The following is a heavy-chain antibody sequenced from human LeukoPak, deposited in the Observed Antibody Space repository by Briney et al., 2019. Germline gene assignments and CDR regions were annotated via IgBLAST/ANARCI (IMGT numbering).Heavy chain of an antibody. CDR2: IGTAGDT. D-gene: IGHD2-2*01. Sequence: PGGSLRLSCAASGFTFSSYDMHWVRQATGKGLEWVSAIGTAGDTYYPGSVKGRFIISRDDSKNTLYLQMNSLRAEDTALYYCARDYCSTTTCLDYWGRGTLVTVSP. V-gene: IGHV3-13*01. J-gene: IGHJ4*02. CDR3: ARDYCSTTTCLDY. CDR1: GFTFSSYD.